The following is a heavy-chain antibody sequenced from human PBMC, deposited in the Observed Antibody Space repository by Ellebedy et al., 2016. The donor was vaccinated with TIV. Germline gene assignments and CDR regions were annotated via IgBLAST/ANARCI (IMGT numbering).Heavy chain of an antibody. V-gene: IGHV4-59*01. CDR2: IYYSGST. CDR3: ASRAIFGMGIDAFDI. J-gene: IGHJ3*02. D-gene: IGHD3-3*01. CDR1: GGSIRSYY. Sequence: SETLSLXXTVSGGSIRSYYWSWIRQPPGKGLEWIGYIYYSGSTNYNPSLKSRVTISVDTSKNQFSLKLSSVTAADTAVYYCASRAIFGMGIDAFDIWGQGTMVTVSS.